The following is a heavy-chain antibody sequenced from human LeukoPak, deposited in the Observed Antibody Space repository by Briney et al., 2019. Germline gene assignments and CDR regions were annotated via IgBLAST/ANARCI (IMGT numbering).Heavy chain of an antibody. J-gene: IGHJ4*02. CDR2: ISGSGGST. V-gene: IGHV3-23*01. CDR3: AKGGLLLGHFDY. CDR1: GFTFSSYW. Sequence: GGSLRLSCAASGFTFSSYWMSWVRQAPGKGLEWVSAISGSGGSTYYADSVKGRFTISRDNSKNTLYLQMNSLRAEDTAVYYCAKGGLLLGHFDYWGQGTLVTVSS. D-gene: IGHD3-22*01.